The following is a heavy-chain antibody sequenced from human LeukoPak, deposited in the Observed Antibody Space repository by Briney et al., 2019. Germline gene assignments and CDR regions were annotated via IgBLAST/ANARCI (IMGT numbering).Heavy chain of an antibody. CDR2: INHSGSS. CDR1: GGSFSGYY. V-gene: IGHV4-34*01. CDR3: ARGKWIQLWLLDY. D-gene: IGHD5-18*01. J-gene: IGHJ4*02. Sequence: SETLSLTCAVYGGSFSGYYWSWIRQPPGKGLEWIGEINHSGSSNYIPTLKSRVTISVDTSKNQFSLKLSSVTAADTAVYYCARGKWIQLWLLDYWGQGTLVTVSS.